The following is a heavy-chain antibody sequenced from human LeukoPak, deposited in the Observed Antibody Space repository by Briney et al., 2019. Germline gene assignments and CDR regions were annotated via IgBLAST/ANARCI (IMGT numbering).Heavy chain of an antibody. J-gene: IGHJ4*02. CDR3: ARDFPGIAVAGTRPLDY. CDR1: GFAVSRNY. Sequence: GGSLRLSCAASGFAVSRNYMSWVRQAPGKGLEWVSVIYSGGSTYYADSVKGRFTISRDNSKNTLYLQMNSLRAEDTAVYYCARDFPGIAVAGTRPLDYWGQGTLVTVSS. CDR2: IYSGGST. V-gene: IGHV3-53*01. D-gene: IGHD6-19*01.